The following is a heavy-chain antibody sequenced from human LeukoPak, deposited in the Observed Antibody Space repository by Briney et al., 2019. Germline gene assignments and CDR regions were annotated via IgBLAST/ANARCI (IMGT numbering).Heavy chain of an antibody. CDR3: AREGAERLFVSNWFDP. CDR2: IWYDGSYK. J-gene: IGHJ5*02. CDR1: GFTLSSYG. V-gene: IGHV3-33*01. Sequence: GGSLRLSCAASGFTLSSYGMHWVRQAPGKGLEWVAVIWYDGSYKYYADSVKGRFIITRDNSKNMVYLQMNSLRAEDTAVYYCAREGAERLFVSNWFDPWGQGTLVTVSS. D-gene: IGHD3-3*01.